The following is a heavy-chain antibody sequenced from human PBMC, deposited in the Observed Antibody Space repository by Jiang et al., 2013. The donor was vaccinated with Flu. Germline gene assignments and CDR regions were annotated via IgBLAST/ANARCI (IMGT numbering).Heavy chain of an antibody. J-gene: IGHJ5*02. V-gene: IGHV4-61*02. Sequence: TLSLTCTVSGGSISSGSYYWSWIRQPAGKGLEWIGRIYTSGSTNYNPSLKSRVTISVDTSKNQFSLKLSSVTAADTAVYYCARDIVATPQIDPWGQGTLVTVSS. D-gene: IGHD5-12*01. CDR1: GGSISSGSYY. CDR3: ARDIVATPQIDP. CDR2: IYTSGST.